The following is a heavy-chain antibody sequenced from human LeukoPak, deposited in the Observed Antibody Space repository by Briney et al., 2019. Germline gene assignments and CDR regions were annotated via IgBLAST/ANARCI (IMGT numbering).Heavy chain of an antibody. Sequence: SETLSLTCTVSGGSISSYYWSWIRQPPGKGLEWIGYIYYSGTTNYNPSLKSRVTMSIDTSKNQFSLNLSSVTAADTAVYYCARAQVVPAAMQHFDYWGQGTLVTVSS. CDR1: GGSISSYY. CDR2: IYYSGTT. CDR3: ARAQVVPAAMQHFDY. J-gene: IGHJ4*02. D-gene: IGHD2-2*01. V-gene: IGHV4-59*01.